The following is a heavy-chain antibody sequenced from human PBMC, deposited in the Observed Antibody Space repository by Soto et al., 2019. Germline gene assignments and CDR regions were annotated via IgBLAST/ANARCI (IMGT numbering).Heavy chain of an antibody. CDR2: IKQGGFEK. D-gene: IGHD4-17*01. Sequence: EVQLVESGGDLAQPVGSLRLSCAASGFTLSNFWVNWVRQAPGKGLEWVANIKQGGFEKNYVDSVKGRFTISRDDTKNSLFLQMNNLRAEDTAVYYCLVTTSAFDIWGRGTTVTVSS. V-gene: IGHV3-7*01. CDR3: LVTTSAFDI. J-gene: IGHJ3*02. CDR1: GFTLSNFW.